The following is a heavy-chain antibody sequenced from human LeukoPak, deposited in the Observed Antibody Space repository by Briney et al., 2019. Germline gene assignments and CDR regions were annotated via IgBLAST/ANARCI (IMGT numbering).Heavy chain of an antibody. CDR2: ISGSGGGT. Sequence: GGSLRLSCAASGFTFSSYAMTWVRQAPGKGLEWVSTISGSGGGTYYADSVKGRFTISRENSKKTLYLQMDSLRADDTAVYYCAKTRPGLDYWGQGTLVTVSS. V-gene: IGHV3-23*01. D-gene: IGHD1-1*01. CDR1: GFTFSSYA. J-gene: IGHJ4*02. CDR3: AKTRPGLDY.